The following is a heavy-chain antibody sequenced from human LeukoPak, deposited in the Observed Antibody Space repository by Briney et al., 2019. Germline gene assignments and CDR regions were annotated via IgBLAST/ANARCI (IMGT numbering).Heavy chain of an antibody. V-gene: IGHV4-59*01. Sequence: SETLSLTCNVSGGSISSYYWSWIRQPPGKGLEWIGYIYYSGSTNYSPSLKSRVTISVDTSKNQFSLKLSSVTAADTAVYYCARGVTTSLFFDYWGQGALVTVSS. J-gene: IGHJ4*02. CDR3: ARGVTTSLFFDY. CDR2: IYYSGST. D-gene: IGHD4-17*01. CDR1: GGSISSYY.